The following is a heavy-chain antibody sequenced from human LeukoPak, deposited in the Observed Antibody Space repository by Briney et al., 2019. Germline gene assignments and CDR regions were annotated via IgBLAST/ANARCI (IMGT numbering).Heavy chain of an antibody. D-gene: IGHD5-24*01. CDR2: IYYSGST. Sequence: PSETLSLTCTVSNGSISSSRYYWGWIRQPPGKGLEWIGTIYYSGSTNYNPSLKSRVTISIDTSKNQFSLKLSSVTAADTAVYYCAREGLRNVHNPLGYWGQGTLVTVSP. J-gene: IGHJ4*02. CDR3: AREGLRNVHNPLGY. V-gene: IGHV4-39*07. CDR1: NGSISSSRYY.